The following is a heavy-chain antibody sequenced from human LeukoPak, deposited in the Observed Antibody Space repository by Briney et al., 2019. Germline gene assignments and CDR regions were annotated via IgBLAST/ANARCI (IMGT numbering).Heavy chain of an antibody. Sequence: SETLSLTCAVYGGSFSGYYWSWIRQPAGKGLEWIGRIYTSGSTNYNPSLKSRVTMSVDTSKNQFSLKLSSVTAADTAVYYCARAKDSSGYLLLDAFDIWGQGTMVTVSS. V-gene: IGHV4-59*10. J-gene: IGHJ3*02. CDR2: IYTSGST. CDR1: GGSFSGYY. CDR3: ARAKDSSGYLLLDAFDI. D-gene: IGHD3-22*01.